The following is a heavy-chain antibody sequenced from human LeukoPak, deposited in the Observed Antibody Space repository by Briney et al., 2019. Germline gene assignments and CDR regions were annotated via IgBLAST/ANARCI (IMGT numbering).Heavy chain of an antibody. CDR2: IYYSGST. CDR3: ARLSYSSSWSTFDY. CDR1: GDSISSRSYY. D-gene: IGHD6-13*01. J-gene: IGHJ4*02. V-gene: IGHV4-39*01. Sequence: SETLSHTRTVSGDSISSRSYYWGWIRQPPGKGLEWIGRIYYSGSTYHNPSLKSRVTISVDTSKNQFSLKLSSVTAADTAVYYCARLSYSSSWSTFDYWGQGTLVTVSS.